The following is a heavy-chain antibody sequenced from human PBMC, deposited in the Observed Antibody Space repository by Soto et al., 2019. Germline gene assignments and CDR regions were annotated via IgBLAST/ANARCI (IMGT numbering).Heavy chain of an antibody. D-gene: IGHD3-22*01. CDR2: IYYSGST. J-gene: IGHJ5*02. CDR1: GGSISSYY. CDR3: ARHLGYDSSGYYRNWFDP. Sequence: QVQLQESGPGLVKPSETLSLTCTVSGGSISSYYWSWIRQAPGKGLEWIAYIYYSGSTNYNPSLKSRVTISVAPSKNQFALKLSSVTAADTAVYYCARHLGYDSSGYYRNWFDPWGQGTLVTVSS. V-gene: IGHV4-59*08.